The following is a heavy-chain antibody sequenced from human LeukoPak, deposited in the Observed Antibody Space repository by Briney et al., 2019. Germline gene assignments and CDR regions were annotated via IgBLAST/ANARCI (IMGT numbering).Heavy chain of an antibody. D-gene: IGHD2-15*01. V-gene: IGHV3-23*01. CDR3: AKDNCSGGSCYRRPDAFDI. J-gene: IGHJ3*02. CDR2: ISGSGGST. CDR1: GFTFSSYA. Sequence: PGGSLRLSCAASGFTFSSYAMSWVRQAPGKGLGWVSAISGSGGSTYYADSVKGRFTISRDNSKNTLYLQMNSLRAEDTAVYYCAKDNCSGGSCYRRPDAFDIWGQGTMVTVSS.